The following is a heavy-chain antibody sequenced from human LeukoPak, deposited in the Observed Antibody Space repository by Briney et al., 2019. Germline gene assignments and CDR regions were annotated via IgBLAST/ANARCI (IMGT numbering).Heavy chain of an antibody. CDR2: ISYDGSNK. J-gene: IGHJ3*02. V-gene: IGHV3-30*18. D-gene: IGHD3-22*01. CDR3: AKDKPVGMVVVITTFAFVI. CDR1: GFTFSSYG. Sequence: SGGPLRLSCAASGFTFSSYGMHWVRQAPGKGLEWVAVISYDGSNKYYADSVKGRFTISRDNSKNAMYLQMNSLRAEDTAVYYCAKDKPVGMVVVITTFAFVIWGQGTMVTVSS.